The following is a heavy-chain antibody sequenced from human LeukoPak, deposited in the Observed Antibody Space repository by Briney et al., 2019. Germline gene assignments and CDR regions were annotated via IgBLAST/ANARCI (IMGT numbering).Heavy chain of an antibody. CDR1: GFTFDDYG. CDR3: ARMTGCGAARPPFDS. CDR2: INWNGGST. Sequence: GGSLRLSCAASGFTFDDYGMSGCRRAPGKGLEWVSGINWNGGSTGYAGSVKARVTISSADAKHSMYLKINSLSAEDTALYYCARMTGCGAARPPFDSWGQGTLVTVSS. V-gene: IGHV3-20*04. J-gene: IGHJ4*02. D-gene: IGHD6-6*01.